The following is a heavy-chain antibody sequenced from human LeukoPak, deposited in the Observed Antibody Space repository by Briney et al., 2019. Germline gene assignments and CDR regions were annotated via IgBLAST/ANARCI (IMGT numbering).Heavy chain of an antibody. CDR1: GFTFSTYA. Sequence: PGGSLRLSCAASGFTFSTYAMHWVRQPPGKGLEWVAVISYDGSNKYYADSVKGRFTISRDNAKNSLYLQMNSLRAEDTAVYYCAKGSESGYSYGYYYYYYMDVWGKGTTVTVSS. D-gene: IGHD5-18*01. CDR2: ISYDGSNK. J-gene: IGHJ6*03. V-gene: IGHV3-30*04. CDR3: AKGSESGYSYGYYYYYYMDV.